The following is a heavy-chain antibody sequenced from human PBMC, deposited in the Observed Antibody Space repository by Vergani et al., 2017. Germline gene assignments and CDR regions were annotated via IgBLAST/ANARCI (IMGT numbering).Heavy chain of an antibody. CDR2: IIPIFGTA. V-gene: IGHV1-69*12. D-gene: IGHD2-21*01. CDR1: GGTFSSYA. J-gene: IGHJ6*02. Sequence: QVQLVQSGAEVKKPGSSVKVSCKASGGTFSSYAISWVRQAPGQGLEWMGGIIPIFGTANYAQKFQGRVTITADESTSPAYMELSSLRSEDTAVYYCARDVPYILYYFYGIDVWGQGTTVTVSS. CDR3: ARDVPYILYYFYGIDV.